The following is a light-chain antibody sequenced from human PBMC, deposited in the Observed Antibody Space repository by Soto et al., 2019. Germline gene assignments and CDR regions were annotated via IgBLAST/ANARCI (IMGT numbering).Light chain of an antibody. CDR1: QDISSW. J-gene: IGKJ4*01. Sequence: DIQMTQSPSSVSASVGDRVTITCRASQDISSWLAWYQQKAGKAPKLLIYAASSLQSGVPSRFSGSGSGTDLTLTISSLQPEDFATYYCQQANSFPLTFGGGTKVEIK. CDR2: AAS. V-gene: IGKV1-12*01. CDR3: QQANSFPLT.